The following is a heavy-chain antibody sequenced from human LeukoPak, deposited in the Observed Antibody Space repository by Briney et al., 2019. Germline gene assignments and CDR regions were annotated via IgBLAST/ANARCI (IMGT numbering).Heavy chain of an antibody. V-gene: IGHV3-21*01. CDR1: GLTFSRYS. Sequence: GRSLRLSCAASGLTFSRYSMNWVRQAPGKGLEWVSSISSGSSFMYYADSVKGRFTISRDNAKNSLYLQMNSLRAKDTAVYYCARFLYDYVWGSYRYTGTYFDYWGQGTLVTVSS. J-gene: IGHJ4*02. CDR2: ISSGSSFM. D-gene: IGHD3-16*02. CDR3: ARFLYDYVWGSYRYTGTYFDY.